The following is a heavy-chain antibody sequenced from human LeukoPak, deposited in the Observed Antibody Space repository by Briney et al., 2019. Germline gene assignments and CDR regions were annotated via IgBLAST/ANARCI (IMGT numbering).Heavy chain of an antibody. CDR1: GGSFSGYY. Sequence: SETLSLTCAVYGGSFSGYYWSWTRQPPGKGLEWIGEINHSGSTNYNPSLKSRVTISVDTSKNQFSLKLSSVTAADTAVYYCARGSVLLWFGELSHGMDVWGKGTTVTVSS. CDR2: INHSGST. CDR3: ARGSVLLWFGELSHGMDV. D-gene: IGHD3-10*01. J-gene: IGHJ6*04. V-gene: IGHV4-34*01.